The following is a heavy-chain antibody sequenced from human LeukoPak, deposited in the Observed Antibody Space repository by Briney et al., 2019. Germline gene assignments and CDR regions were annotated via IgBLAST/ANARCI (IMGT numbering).Heavy chain of an antibody. CDR3: ARDES. CDR2: IKQDGSEK. V-gene: IGHV3-7*01. J-gene: IGHJ4*02. CDR1: GFTFSSYG. Sequence: SGGSLRLSCAASGFTFSSYGMNWVRQAPGKGLEWVANIKQDGSEKYYVDSVKGRFTISRDKEKNSLYLQMNSLRAEDTAVYFCARDESWGQGTLVTVSS.